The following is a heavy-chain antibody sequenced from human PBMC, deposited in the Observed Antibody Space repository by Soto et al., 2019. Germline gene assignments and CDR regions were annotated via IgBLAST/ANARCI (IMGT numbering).Heavy chain of an antibody. CDR2: IYYSGST. CDR1: GGSISSGGYY. J-gene: IGHJ6*02. Sequence: SETLSLTCTVSGGSISSGGYYWSWIRQHPGKGLEWIGYIYYSGSTYYNPSLKSRVTISVDTSKNQFSLKLSSVTAADTAVYYCARVEQLSSSTGYYYGMDVWGQGTTVTVSS. CDR3: ARVEQLSSSTGYYYGMDV. D-gene: IGHD6-6*01. V-gene: IGHV4-31*03.